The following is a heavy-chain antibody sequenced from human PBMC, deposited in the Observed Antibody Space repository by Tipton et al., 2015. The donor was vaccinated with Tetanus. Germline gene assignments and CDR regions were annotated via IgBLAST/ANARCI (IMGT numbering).Heavy chain of an antibody. J-gene: IGHJ2*01. Sequence: TLSLTCTVSGGSISSYYWSWIRQSPGKGLEWIGEINHSGSTTYSPSFKSRVTISADTPKNQFSLKLTSLTVADTAVYYCARGGSYSYGPRGFDLWGRGTLVTVSS. V-gene: IGHV4-34*01. D-gene: IGHD5-18*01. CDR2: INHSGST. CDR3: ARGGSYSYGPRGFDL. CDR1: GGSISSYY.